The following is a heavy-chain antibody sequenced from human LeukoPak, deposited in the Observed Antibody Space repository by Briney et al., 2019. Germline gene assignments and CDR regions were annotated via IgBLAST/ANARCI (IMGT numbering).Heavy chain of an antibody. CDR3: ARREVAGTQNWFDP. J-gene: IGHJ5*02. CDR1: GGSISSSSYY. Sequence: SETLSLTCTVSGGSISSSSYYWGWIRQPPGKGLEWIGSIYYSGSTYYNPSLKSRVTISVDTSKNQFSLKLSSVTAADTAAYYCARREVAGTQNWFDPWGQGTLVTVSS. V-gene: IGHV4-39*01. CDR2: IYYSGST. D-gene: IGHD6-19*01.